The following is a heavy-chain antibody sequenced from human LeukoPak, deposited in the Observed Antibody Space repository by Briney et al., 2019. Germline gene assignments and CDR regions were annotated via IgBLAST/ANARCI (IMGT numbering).Heavy chain of an antibody. CDR2: INSDGSST. D-gene: IGHD6-19*01. Sequence: GGSLRLSCAASGFTLSSYWMHWVRQAPGTGLVSVSRINSDGSSTSYADSVKCRFTISRDNAKNTLYLQMNSLRAEDTAVYYCARDEVAVAGYYYYGMDVWGQGTTVTVSS. CDR1: GFTLSSYW. CDR3: ARDEVAVAGYYYYGMDV. J-gene: IGHJ6*02. V-gene: IGHV3-74*01.